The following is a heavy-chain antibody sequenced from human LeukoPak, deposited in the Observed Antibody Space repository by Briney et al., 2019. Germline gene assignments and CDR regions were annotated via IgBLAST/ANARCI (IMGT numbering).Heavy chain of an antibody. J-gene: IGHJ6*03. D-gene: IGHD2-15*01. CDR3: VRGPPLQYCSGGSCYSDYYYYMDV. CDR1: GFTFSSYS. CDR2: IKSKTDGGTT. V-gene: IGHV3-15*01. Sequence: PGGSLRLSCAASGFTFSSYSMNWVRQAPGKGLEWVGRIKSKTDGGTTDYAAPVKGRFTISRDDSKSIAYLQVNSLRAEDMTVYYCVRGPPLQYCSGGSCYSDYYYYMDVWGKGTTVTISS.